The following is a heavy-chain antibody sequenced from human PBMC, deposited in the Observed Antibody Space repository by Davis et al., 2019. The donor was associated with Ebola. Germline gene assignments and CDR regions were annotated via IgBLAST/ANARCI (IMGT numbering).Heavy chain of an antibody. J-gene: IGHJ3*01. CDR1: GGSFSGYY. V-gene: IGHV4-34*11. Sequence: GSLRLSCAVYGGSFSGYYWSWIRQPPGRGLEWIGYIYGESTKYNASLQSRVTISVDTSKNQFSLKLKSVTAADTAVYFCARPRDFGYGDPFDLWGQGAVVTVSP. CDR2: IYGEST. D-gene: IGHD5-18*01. CDR3: ARPRDFGYGDPFDL.